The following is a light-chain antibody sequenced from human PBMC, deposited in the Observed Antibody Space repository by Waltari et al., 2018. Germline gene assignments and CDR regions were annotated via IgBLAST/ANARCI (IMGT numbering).Light chain of an antibody. CDR3: CSYAGLGIYV. J-gene: IGLJ1*01. CDR2: EVT. V-gene: IGLV2-23*02. CDR1: SSDVGTYNL. Sequence: QSGLTQPASVSGSPGQSITIPCTGTSSDVGTYNLVSWYQPYPGKAPKLMVYEVTKRTSGVSDRFSGSKSGNTASLTISGLQSQDEADYYCCSYAGLGIYVFGTGTKVTVL.